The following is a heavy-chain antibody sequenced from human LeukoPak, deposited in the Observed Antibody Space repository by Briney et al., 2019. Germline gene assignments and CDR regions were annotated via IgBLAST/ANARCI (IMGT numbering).Heavy chain of an antibody. D-gene: IGHD3-10*01. CDR1: GRPISSGSHH. V-gene: IGHV4-61*02. J-gene: IGHJ3*02. CDR3: AGGTVLLWFGELLPDAFDI. CDR2: IYTSGST. Sequence: SETLSLTCTVSGRPISSGSHHWSWIRQPAGKGLEWIGRIYTSGSTNYNPSLKGRVTISVDTSKNQFSLRLSSVTAADTAVYYCAGGTVLLWFGELLPDAFDIWGQGTMVTVSS.